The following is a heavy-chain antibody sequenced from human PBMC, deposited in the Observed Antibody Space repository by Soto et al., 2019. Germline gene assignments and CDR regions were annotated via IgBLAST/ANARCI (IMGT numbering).Heavy chain of an antibody. J-gene: IGHJ4*02. CDR3: ARRNCSGCSFLDNEY. CDR1: GGTFRSYA. V-gene: IGHV1-69*01. CDR2: IIPIFGPA. D-gene: IGHD2-15*01. Sequence: QVQLVQSGAEVKKPGASVKVSCKASGGTFRSYAISWVRQAPGQGLEWMGGIIPIFGPAHYAQKFQGRVKITGDESTRTAYMELSSLRDEDTAVYYCARRNCSGCSFLDNEYWGQGTLVTVSS.